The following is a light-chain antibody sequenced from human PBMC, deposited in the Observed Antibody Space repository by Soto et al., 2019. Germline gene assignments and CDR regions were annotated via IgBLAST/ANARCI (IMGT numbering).Light chain of an antibody. CDR3: QQYGSSPYT. CDR2: GAS. Sequence: DIVLTQSPGTLSLSPGERATLSCRASQSVTSSYLAWYQQKPGQAPRLLIYGASSRATGIPDRFTGSGSGTDFTLTINRLEPEDFAVYYCQQYGSSPYTFGQGTKVDIK. V-gene: IGKV3-20*01. CDR1: QSVTSSY. J-gene: IGKJ2*01.